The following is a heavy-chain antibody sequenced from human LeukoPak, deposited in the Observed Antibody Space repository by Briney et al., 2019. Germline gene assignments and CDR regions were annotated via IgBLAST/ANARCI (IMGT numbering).Heavy chain of an antibody. Sequence: ETLSLTCAVYGGSFSGYYWSWVRQAPGKGLEWVSAISGTGGTTYYADSVKGRFTISRDNAKNTLYLQMNSLRAEDTAVYYCAKVPDYDYVWGSYLTYWGQGTLVTVSS. CDR1: GGSFSGYY. V-gene: IGHV3-23*01. D-gene: IGHD3-16*02. CDR3: AKVPDYDYVWGSYLTY. J-gene: IGHJ4*02. CDR2: ISGTGGTT.